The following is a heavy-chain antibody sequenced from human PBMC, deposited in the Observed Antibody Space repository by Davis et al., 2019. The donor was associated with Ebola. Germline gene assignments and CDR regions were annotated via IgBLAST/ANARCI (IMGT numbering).Heavy chain of an antibody. CDR1: GGSISSSSYY. D-gene: IGHD4-11*01. CDR2: IYYSGST. CDR3: ASGSNYQYYYYGMDV. J-gene: IGHJ6*02. Sequence: SETLSLTCTVSGGSISSSSYYWGWIRQPPGKGLEWIGSIYYSGSTYYNPSLKSRVTISVDTSKNQFSLKLSSVTAADTAVYYCASGSNYQYYYYGMDVWGQGTTVTVSS. V-gene: IGHV4-39*07.